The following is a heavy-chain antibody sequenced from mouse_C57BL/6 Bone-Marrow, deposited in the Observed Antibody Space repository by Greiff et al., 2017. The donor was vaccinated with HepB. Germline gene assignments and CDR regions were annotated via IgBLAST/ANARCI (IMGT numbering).Heavy chain of an antibody. Sequence: VQLQQSGPELVKPGASVKISCKASGYTFTDYYINWVKQRPGQGLEWIGWIFPGSGSTYYNEKFKGKATLTVDKSSSTAYMLLSSLTSEDSALYFCAADHYGPYYFDYWGQGTTLTVSS. D-gene: IGHD1-1*01. V-gene: IGHV1-75*01. CDR1: GYTFTDYY. J-gene: IGHJ2*01. CDR2: IFPGSGST. CDR3: AADHYGPYYFDY.